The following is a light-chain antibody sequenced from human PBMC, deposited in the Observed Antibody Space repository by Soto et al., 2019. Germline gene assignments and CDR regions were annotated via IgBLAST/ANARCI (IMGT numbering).Light chain of an antibody. CDR3: QQYNSYPYT. CDR1: QSISSW. Sequence: DIQMTQSPSTLSASVGDRVTITCRASQSISSWLAWYQQKPGKAPKLLIYRASSLESGVPSRFSGSGSGTEFPLTISSLQSDDFATYYCQQYNSYPYTFGPGTKPEIK. V-gene: IGKV1-5*03. CDR2: RAS. J-gene: IGKJ2*01.